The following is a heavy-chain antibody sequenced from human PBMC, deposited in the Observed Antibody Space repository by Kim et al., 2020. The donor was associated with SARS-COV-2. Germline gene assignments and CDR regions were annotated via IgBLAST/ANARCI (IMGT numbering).Heavy chain of an antibody. J-gene: IGHJ6*03. CDR3: AKAKAAAGTDWLTYYYYIDV. Sequence: GGSLRLSCAASGFTFSSYAMSWVRQAPGKGLEWVSVISGSGGSTYYADSVKGRFTISRDNSKNTLYLQMNSLRAEDTAVYYCAKAKAAAGTDWLTYYYYIDVWCIGAAVTVSS. CDR1: GFTFSSYA. V-gene: IGHV3-23*01. CDR2: ISGSGGST. D-gene: IGHD6-13*01.